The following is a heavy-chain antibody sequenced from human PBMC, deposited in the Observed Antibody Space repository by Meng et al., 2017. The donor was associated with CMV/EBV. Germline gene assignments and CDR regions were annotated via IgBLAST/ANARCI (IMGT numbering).Heavy chain of an antibody. V-gene: IGHV3-21*01. Sequence: LSLTCAASGFTFSSYSMNWVRQAPGKGLEWVSSISSSSSYIYYADSVKGRFTISRDNAKNSLYLQTNSLRAEDTAVYYCARIGERWFDPWGQGTLVTVSS. J-gene: IGHJ5*02. CDR2: ISSSSSYI. CDR3: ARIGERWFDP. CDR1: GFTFSSYS.